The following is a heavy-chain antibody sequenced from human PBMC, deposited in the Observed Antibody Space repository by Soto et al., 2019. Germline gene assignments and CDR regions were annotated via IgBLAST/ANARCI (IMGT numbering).Heavy chain of an antibody. CDR3: ARYAAFNRFDY. V-gene: IGHV3-7*01. D-gene: IGHD6-13*01. J-gene: IGHJ4*02. CDR1: GFTFTSSW. CDR2: IDQDGSET. Sequence: EVQLVESGGDLVQPGGSLRLSCAASGFTFTSSWMAWVRLAPGNGLEWVANIDQDGSETNYVDSVKGRFTISRDNAKNALFLQMNSLGAEDTAVYYCARYAAFNRFDYWGQGTLVTVSS.